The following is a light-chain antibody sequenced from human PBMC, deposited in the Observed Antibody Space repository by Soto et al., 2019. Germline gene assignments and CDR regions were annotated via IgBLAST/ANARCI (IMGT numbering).Light chain of an antibody. CDR3: SSYTSSSTLEV. J-gene: IGLJ1*01. V-gene: IGLV2-14*01. CDR1: SSDVGGYNY. CDR2: DVS. Sequence: QSALTQPASVSGSPGQSITISCTGTSSDVGGYNYVSWYQQHPGKAPKLMIYDVSNRPSGVSNRFSGSKSGNTASLTISGRKAEDEADYYCSSYTSSSTLEVFGTGTKMTVL.